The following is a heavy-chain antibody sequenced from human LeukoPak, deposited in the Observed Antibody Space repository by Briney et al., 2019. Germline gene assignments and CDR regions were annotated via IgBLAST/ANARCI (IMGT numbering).Heavy chain of an antibody. V-gene: IGHV1-2*02. D-gene: IGHD1-1*01. Sequence: ASVKVSCKASGYTFTGYYMHWVRQAPGQGLEWMGWINPNSGGTNYAQKFQGRVTMTRDTPISTAYMELSRLRSDDTAVYYCATFLETTHTMDVWGKGTTVTVSS. CDR1: GYTFTGYY. J-gene: IGHJ6*04. CDR3: ATFLETTHTMDV. CDR2: INPNSGGT.